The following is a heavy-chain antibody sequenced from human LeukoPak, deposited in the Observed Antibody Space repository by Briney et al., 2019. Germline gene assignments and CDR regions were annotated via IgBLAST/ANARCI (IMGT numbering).Heavy chain of an antibody. CDR2: IIPIFGTA. D-gene: IGHD3-22*01. Sequence: GASVKVSCKASGYTFSSYAISWVRQAPGQGLEWMGGIIPIFGTANYAQKFQGRVTITADESTSTAYMELSSLRSEDTAVYYCARGGSPYDSSGRFDYWGQGTLVTVSS. CDR1: GYTFSSYA. J-gene: IGHJ4*02. CDR3: ARGGSPYDSSGRFDY. V-gene: IGHV1-69*13.